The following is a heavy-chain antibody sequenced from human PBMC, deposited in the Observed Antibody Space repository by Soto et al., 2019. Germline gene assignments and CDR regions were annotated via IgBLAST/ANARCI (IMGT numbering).Heavy chain of an antibody. D-gene: IGHD6-19*01. J-gene: IGHJ4*02. CDR2: ISSSSSTI. V-gene: IGHV3-48*01. CDR3: ARGAVAGSY. Sequence: GGSLRLSCAASGFTFSSYSMNWVRQAPGKGLEWVSYISSSSSTIYYADSVKGRFTISRDNAKNSLYLQMNSLRAEDTAVYYCARGAVAGSYWGQGTLVTVSS. CDR1: GFTFSSYS.